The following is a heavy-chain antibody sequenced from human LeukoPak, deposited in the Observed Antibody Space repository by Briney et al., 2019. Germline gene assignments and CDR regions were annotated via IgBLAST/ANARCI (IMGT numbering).Heavy chain of an antibody. CDR3: ARATYYYAYRCLPTPGLSDY. CDR1: GASITSGGYY. V-gene: IGHV4-31*03. J-gene: IGHJ4*02. CDR2: IFYSVSA. Sequence: PSQTLSLSRTVSGASITSGGYYCSWIRHHPGKGLEWIGYIFYSVSAYYKPSLTRRVTISVDTSKNQCSLKLSAVTAAKTAVYYCARATYYYAYRCLPTPGLSDYWGQGTLVTVSS. D-gene: IGHD3-10*01.